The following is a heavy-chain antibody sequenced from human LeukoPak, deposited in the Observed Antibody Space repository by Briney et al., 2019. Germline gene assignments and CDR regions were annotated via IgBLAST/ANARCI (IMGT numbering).Heavy chain of an antibody. CDR2: IRSKANSYAT. D-gene: IGHD4-17*01. CDR3: WADYGDTRGRGAFDI. Sequence: GGSLRLSCAASGFTFSGSAMHWVRQASGKGLEWVGRIRSKANSYATAYAASVKGRFTISRDDSKNTAYLQMSRLKTEDTAVYYCWADYGDTRGRGAFDIWGQGTMVTVSS. J-gene: IGHJ3*02. CDR1: GFTFSGSA. V-gene: IGHV3-73*01.